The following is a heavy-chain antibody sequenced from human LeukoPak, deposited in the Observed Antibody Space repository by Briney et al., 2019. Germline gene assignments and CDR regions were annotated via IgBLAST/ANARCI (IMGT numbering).Heavy chain of an antibody. J-gene: IGHJ4*02. CDR3: AILGRALRPNKGDY. V-gene: IGHV4-39*07. D-gene: IGHD1/OR15-1a*01. CDR1: GGSISSSSYY. Sequence: PSETLSLTCTVSGGSISSSSYYWGWLRQPPGKGLEWIGSIYYSGSTYYNPSLKSRVTISVDTSKNQFSLKLSSVTAADTAVYYCAILGRALRPNKGDYWGQGTLVTVSS. CDR2: IYYSGST.